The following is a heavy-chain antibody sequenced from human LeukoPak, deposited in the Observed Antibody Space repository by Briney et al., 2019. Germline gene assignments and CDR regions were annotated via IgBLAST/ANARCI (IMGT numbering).Heavy chain of an antibody. CDR1: GFTFSSYW. V-gene: IGHV3-30-3*01. D-gene: IGHD2-2*01. CDR2: ISYDGSNK. J-gene: IGHJ6*02. Sequence: PGGSLRLSCAASGFTFSSYWMSWVRQAPGKGLEWVAVISYDGSNKYYADSVKGRFTISRDNSKNTLYLQMNSLRAEDTAVYYCARGGRSSAAPPYQLLATMDVWGQGTTVTVSS. CDR3: ARGGRSSAAPPYQLLATMDV.